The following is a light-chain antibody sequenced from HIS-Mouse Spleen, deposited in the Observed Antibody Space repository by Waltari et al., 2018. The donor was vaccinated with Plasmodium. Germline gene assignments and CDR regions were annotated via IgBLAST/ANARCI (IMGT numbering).Light chain of an antibody. CDR3: YSTDSSGNHRV. CDR1: ALPKKY. CDR2: EDS. Sequence: SYELTQPPSVSVSPGQTARITCSGDALPKKYAYWYQQKSGQAPVLFIHEDSKIPSGIPGGFSGSSSGTMATLTISGAQVEDEADYYCYSTDSSGNHRVFGGGTKLTVL. J-gene: IGLJ3*02. V-gene: IGLV3-10*01.